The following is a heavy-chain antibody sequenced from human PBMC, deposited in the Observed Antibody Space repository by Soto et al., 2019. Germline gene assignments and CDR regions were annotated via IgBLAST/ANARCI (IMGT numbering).Heavy chain of an antibody. CDR3: ARRRYSSGWANWFDP. CDR1: GGSISSSLYY. CDR2: IYYSGST. Sequence: SETLFLTCTVAGGSISSSLYYWGWIRQPPGEGLEWIGSIYYSGSTYYNSSLKRRGTISVDTSKNQFSLKLSSVTAADTAVYYCARRRYSSGWANWFDPWGQGTLVTVSS. V-gene: IGHV4-39*01. D-gene: IGHD6-19*01. J-gene: IGHJ5*02.